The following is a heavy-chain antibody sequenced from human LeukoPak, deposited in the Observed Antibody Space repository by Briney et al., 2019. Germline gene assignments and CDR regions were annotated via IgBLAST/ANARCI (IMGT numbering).Heavy chain of an antibody. CDR3: AKFRVAGFYYFDY. CDR1: GFTFSSYA. D-gene: IGHD6-19*01. Sequence: GGSLRLSCAASGFTFSSYAMSWVRQAPGKGLEWVSAISGSGGSTYYADSVKGRFTISRDNSKNTLFLQMNSLRAEDTAVYYCAKFRVAGFYYFDYWGQGTLVTVSS. J-gene: IGHJ4*02. CDR2: ISGSGGST. V-gene: IGHV3-23*01.